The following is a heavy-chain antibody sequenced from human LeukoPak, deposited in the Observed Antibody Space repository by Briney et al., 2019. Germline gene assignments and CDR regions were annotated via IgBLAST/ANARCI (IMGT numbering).Heavy chain of an antibody. Sequence: PSEPLTLTCAVYDSPFSTYFWPWIRQPPGKGLEWIGENTSSGNPTYNPSLESRVIIAVNKSKNQSSPTNMRVPPPDPAMYDCARGGFYCSGRPTDYWSPGTLVTVSS. V-gene: IGHV4-34*01. D-gene: IGHD3-10*01. CDR1: DSPFSTYF. J-gene: IGHJ4*02. CDR3: ARGGFYCSGRPTDY. CDR2: NTSSGNP.